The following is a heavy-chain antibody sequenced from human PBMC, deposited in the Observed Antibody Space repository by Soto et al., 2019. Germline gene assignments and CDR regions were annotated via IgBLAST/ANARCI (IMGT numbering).Heavy chain of an antibody. CDR3: ARDLIAARPGYYYYYGMDV. J-gene: IGHJ6*02. CDR1: GYTFTGYY. CDR2: INPNSGGT. V-gene: IGHV1-2*04. D-gene: IGHD6-6*01. Sequence: VKVSCKASGYTFTGYYMHWVRQAPGQGLEWMGWINPNSGGTNYAQKFQGWVTMTRDTSISTAYMELSRLRSDDTAVYYCARDLIAARPGYYYYYGMDVWGQGTTVTVSS.